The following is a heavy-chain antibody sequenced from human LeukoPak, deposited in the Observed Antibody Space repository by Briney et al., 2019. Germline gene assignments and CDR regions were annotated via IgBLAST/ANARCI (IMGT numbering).Heavy chain of an antibody. CDR2: MSSSSGHI. V-gene: IGHV3-21*01. CDR1: GFTFSTYT. CDR3: ARVSTRYPDY. Sequence: PGGSLRLSCAASGFTFSTYTMNWVRQAPGKGLEWVSSMSSSSGHIYYADSVKGRFTISRDNAKNSLYLQMNSLRAEDTAVYYCARVSTRYPDYWGQGTLVTVSS. J-gene: IGHJ4*02. D-gene: IGHD3-9*01.